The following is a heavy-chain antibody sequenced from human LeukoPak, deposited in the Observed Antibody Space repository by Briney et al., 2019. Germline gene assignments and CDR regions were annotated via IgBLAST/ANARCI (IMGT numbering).Heavy chain of an antibody. V-gene: IGHV3-23*01. CDR2: ITGSGGTT. Sequence: GGSLRLSCAASGFSFSNYAMSWVRQAPGKGLEWVSGITGSGGTTYYAASVKGRFTISRDSSKNTLFLQMNTLRAEDTAVYYCAKDRTVGASYWYFDLWGRGTLVTVSS. J-gene: IGHJ2*01. CDR1: GFSFSNYA. CDR3: AKDRTVGASYWYFDL. D-gene: IGHD1-26*01.